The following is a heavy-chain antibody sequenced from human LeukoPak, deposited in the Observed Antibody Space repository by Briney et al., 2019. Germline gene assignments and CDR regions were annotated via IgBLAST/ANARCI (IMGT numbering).Heavy chain of an antibody. D-gene: IGHD2-2*01. CDR1: GYTFTSYY. CDR3: ARDYCSSTSCLFDY. J-gene: IGHJ4*02. CDR2: INPSGGST. Sequence: ASVKVSCKASGYTFTSYYMHWVRQAPGQGLEWMGIINPSGGSTSYAQKFQGRVTMTRDTSITTAYMELSRLRSDDTAMYYRARDYCSSTSCLFDYWGQGTLVTVSS. V-gene: IGHV1-46*01.